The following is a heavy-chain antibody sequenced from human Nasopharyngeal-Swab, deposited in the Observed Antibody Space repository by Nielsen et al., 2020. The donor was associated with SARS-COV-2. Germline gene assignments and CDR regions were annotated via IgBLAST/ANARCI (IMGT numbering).Heavy chain of an antibody. CDR3: ATDPGASTGTIVYAFEF. D-gene: IGHD1-1*01. CDR2: ISGNNDNR. Sequence: ASVKVSCKASGYAFTKYGISWVRQAPGQGLEWMGWISGNNDNRNYAQKVQGRVTMTTDTSTTTVYMELNSLTSEDTAVYYCATDPGASTGTIVYAFEFWGQGTMVTVSS. J-gene: IGHJ3*01. CDR1: GYAFTKYG. V-gene: IGHV1-18*01.